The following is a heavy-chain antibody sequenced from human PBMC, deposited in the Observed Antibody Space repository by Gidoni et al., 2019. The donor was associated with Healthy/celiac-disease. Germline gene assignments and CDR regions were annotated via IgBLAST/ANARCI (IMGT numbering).Heavy chain of an antibody. Sequence: QVHLVQSGAEVRKPGASVRVSCKASGYTFSSYSMHWVRQAPGQGLEWMGIINPSGGTTNYAQKFQGRVTMTRDTSTNTVYMEVTSLTSEDTAMYYCTKDGGRTATGMHNWGQGTLVTVSS. CDR2: INPSGGTT. CDR1: GYTFSSYS. V-gene: IGHV1-46*01. D-gene: IGHD6-13*01. J-gene: IGHJ4*02. CDR3: TKDGGRTATGMHN.